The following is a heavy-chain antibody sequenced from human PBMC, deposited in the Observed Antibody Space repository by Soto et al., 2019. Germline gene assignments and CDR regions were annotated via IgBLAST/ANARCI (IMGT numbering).Heavy chain of an antibody. CDR1: GFTFSSYA. CDR2: ISGSGGST. D-gene: IGHD3-3*01. Sequence: GSLRLSCAASGFTFSSYAMSWVRHAPGKGLEWVSAISGSGGSTYYADSVKGRFTISRDNSKNTLYLQMNSLRAEDTAVYYCAKGLENGPDAFAIWGQGTMVTVSS. J-gene: IGHJ3*02. CDR3: AKGLENGPDAFAI. V-gene: IGHV3-23*01.